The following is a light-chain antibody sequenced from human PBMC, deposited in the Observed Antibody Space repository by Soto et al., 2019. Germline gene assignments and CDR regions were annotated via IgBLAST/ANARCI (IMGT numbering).Light chain of an antibody. CDR3: AAWDDSLTGV. V-gene: IGLV1-44*01. J-gene: IGLJ3*02. CDR1: SSNIGSNT. Sequence: QAVVTQPPSASGTPGQRVTISCSGSSSNIGSNTVNWYQQLPGTAPKLLIYSNNQRPSGVPDRFSGSKSGTSASLAISGLQSEDEADYYCAAWDDSLTGVFGGGTQLTVL. CDR2: SNN.